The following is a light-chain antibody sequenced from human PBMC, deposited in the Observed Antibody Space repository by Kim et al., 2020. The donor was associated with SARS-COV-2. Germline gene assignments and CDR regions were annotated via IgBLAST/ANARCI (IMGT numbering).Light chain of an antibody. J-gene: IGLJ2*01. CDR3: CSYAGSSTYVV. CDR2: EVS. V-gene: IGLV2-23*02. Sequence: QSMNISCTGTSSDVGSYNLVSWYQQHPGKAPKLMIYEVSKRPSGVSNRFSGSKSGNTASLTISGLQAEDEADYYCCSYAGSSTYVVFGGGTQLTVL. CDR1: SSDVGSYNL.